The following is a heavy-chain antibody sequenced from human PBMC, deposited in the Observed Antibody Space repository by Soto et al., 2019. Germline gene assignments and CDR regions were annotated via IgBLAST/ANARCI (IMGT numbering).Heavy chain of an antibody. CDR2: IKQEGSEK. CDR3: ARCPYSSSFDY. D-gene: IGHD6-13*01. J-gene: IGHJ4*02. Sequence: GGSLRLSCAASGFTLGSYWMSWVRQAPVKGLEWVANIKQEGSEKYYVDSVKGRFTISRDNAKNSLYLQMNSLRADDTAVYYCARCPYSSSFDYWGQGTLVTVSS. CDR1: GFTLGSYW. V-gene: IGHV3-7*03.